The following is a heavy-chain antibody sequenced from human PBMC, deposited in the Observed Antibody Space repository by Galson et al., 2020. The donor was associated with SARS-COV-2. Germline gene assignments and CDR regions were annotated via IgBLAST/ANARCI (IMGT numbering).Heavy chain of an antibody. CDR2: ISYSGTT. Sequence: SETLSLTCTVPADSISTNNSYCGWLRHPPGKGLEWIGRISYSGTTYYNASLKSRVTISVDTSKNQFTLKLTSVTAADTAVYYCARQFSWIQVWFDYWGQGTLVTVSS. CDR3: ARQFSWIQVWFDY. D-gene: IGHD5-18*01. CDR1: ADSISTNNSY. J-gene: IGHJ4*02. V-gene: IGHV4-39*01.